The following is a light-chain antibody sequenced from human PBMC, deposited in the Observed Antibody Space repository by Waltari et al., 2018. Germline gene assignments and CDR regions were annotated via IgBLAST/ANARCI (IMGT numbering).Light chain of an antibody. CDR2: KAS. J-gene: IGKJ1*01. V-gene: IGKV1-5*03. Sequence: DIQMTQSPSPLSASVGDRVTITCRASQVLSNWLAWYQQKPGKAPKVLIYKASTLESGVPSRFSGSGSGTEFTLTISSLQPDDFATYYCQQYRNLWTFGQGTKVEIK. CDR1: QVLSNW. CDR3: QQYRNLWT.